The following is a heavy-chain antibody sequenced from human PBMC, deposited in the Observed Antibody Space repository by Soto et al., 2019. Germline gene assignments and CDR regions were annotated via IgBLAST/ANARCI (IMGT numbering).Heavy chain of an antibody. CDR2: IYYSGST. V-gene: IGHV4-31*03. J-gene: IGHJ6*02. D-gene: IGHD6-19*01. CDR3: ASIPETKQWLVPKGSQYYYYGMDV. CDR1: GGSISSGGYY. Sequence: SETLSLTCTVSGGSISSGGYYWSWIRQHPGKGLEWIGYIYYSGSTYYNPSLKSRVTISVDTSKNQFSLKLSSVTAADTAVYYCASIPETKQWLVPKGSQYYYYGMDVWGQGTTVTVSS.